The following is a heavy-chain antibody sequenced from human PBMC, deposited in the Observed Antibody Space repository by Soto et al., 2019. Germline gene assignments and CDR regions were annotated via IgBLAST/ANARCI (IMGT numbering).Heavy chain of an antibody. V-gene: IGHV3-21*01. CDR1: GFTFSTYS. J-gene: IGHJ6*03. Sequence: EVQLVESGGGLVKPGESLRLSCAASGFTFSTYSMNWVRQAPGKGLEWVSSITSISSYIYYADAMKGRFTISRDNAKNSLYLQMNSLRAEYTAVYYCSLGYCSDTSCSDYYYYYMDVWCKRTTVTVFS. CDR3: SLGYCSDTSCSDYYYYYMDV. D-gene: IGHD2-2*01. CDR2: ITSISSYI.